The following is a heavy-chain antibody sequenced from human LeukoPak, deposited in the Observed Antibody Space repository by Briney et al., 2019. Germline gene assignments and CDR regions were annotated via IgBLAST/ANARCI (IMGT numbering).Heavy chain of an antibody. V-gene: IGHV5-10-1*01. CDR2: IDPSDSYT. CDR1: GYSFTSYW. Sequence: GESLKISCKGSGYSFTSYWISWVRQMPGKGLEWMGRIDPSDSYTNYSPSFQGHVTISTDKSITTAYLQWSSLKASDTAMYFCARQRTGGDWYFDLWGRGILVTVSS. J-gene: IGHJ2*01. CDR3: ARQRTGGDWYFDL. D-gene: IGHD3-16*01.